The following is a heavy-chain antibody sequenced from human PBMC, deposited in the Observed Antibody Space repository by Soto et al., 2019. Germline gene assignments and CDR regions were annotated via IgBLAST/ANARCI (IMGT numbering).Heavy chain of an antibody. J-gene: IGHJ6*02. CDR1: GFTFSSYW. CDR2: INSDGSST. CDR3: ASRGSSSGWYNYPFYYGMDV. D-gene: IGHD6-19*01. Sequence: GGSLRLSCAASGFTFSSYWMHWVRQAPGKGLVWVSRINSDGSSTSYADSVKGRFTISRDNAKNTLYLQINSLRAEDTAVYYCASRGSSSGWYNYPFYYGMDVWGQGTLVTVSS. V-gene: IGHV3-74*01.